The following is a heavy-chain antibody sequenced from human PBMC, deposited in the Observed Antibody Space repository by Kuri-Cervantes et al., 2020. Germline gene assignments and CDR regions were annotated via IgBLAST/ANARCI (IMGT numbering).Heavy chain of an antibody. J-gene: IGHJ4*02. CDR2: IYYTGST. CDR3: ARGLSRSRGHYFDY. Sequence: SETLSLTCTVSGGSISSTSHYWGWIRQPPGKGLEWIGSIYYTGSTNYNPSLKSRVTISVDTSKNQFSLKLSSVTAADTAVYYCARGLSRSRGHYFDYWGQGTLVTVSS. CDR1: GGSISSTSHY. D-gene: IGHD1-14*01. V-gene: IGHV4-39*07.